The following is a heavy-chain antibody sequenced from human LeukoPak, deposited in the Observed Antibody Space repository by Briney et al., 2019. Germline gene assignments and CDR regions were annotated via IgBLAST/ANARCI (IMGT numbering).Heavy chain of an antibody. Sequence: GGSLRLSCAASGFTFDDYGMSWVRQAPGKGLEWVSGINWNGGSTGYADSVKGRFSISRDNAKNSLYLQMNSLRAEDTALYYCARAKYYYDSSGYCDWGQGTLVTVSS. CDR1: GFTFDDYG. CDR2: INWNGGST. V-gene: IGHV3-20*04. CDR3: ARAKYYYDSSGYCD. J-gene: IGHJ4*02. D-gene: IGHD3-22*01.